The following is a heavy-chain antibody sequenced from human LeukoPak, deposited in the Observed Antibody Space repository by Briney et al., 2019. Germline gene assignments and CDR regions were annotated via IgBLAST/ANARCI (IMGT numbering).Heavy chain of an antibody. Sequence: GGSLRLSCAASGFTFNRHHMSWVRQAPGKGLEWVSSINESGDRTYYADSVKGRFTISRDNSKNTLYLQMNSLRAEDTAVYYCAKDEEWELLPDAFDIWGQGTMVTVSS. D-gene: IGHD1-26*01. V-gene: IGHV3-23*01. CDR1: GFTFNRHH. CDR2: INESGDRT. CDR3: AKDEEWELLPDAFDI. J-gene: IGHJ3*02.